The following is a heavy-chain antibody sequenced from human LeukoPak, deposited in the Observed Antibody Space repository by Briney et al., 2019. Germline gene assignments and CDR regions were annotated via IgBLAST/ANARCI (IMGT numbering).Heavy chain of an antibody. V-gene: IGHV3-30*18. CDR2: ISYDGSNK. J-gene: IGHJ4*02. CDR1: GFTFSSYG. CDR3: AKDDDGSGSYYVVY. D-gene: IGHD3-10*01. Sequence: GGSLRLSCAASGFTFSSYGMHWVRQAPGKGLEWVAVISYDGSNKYYADSVKGRFTISRDNSKNTLYLQMNSLRAEDTAVYYCAKDDDGSGSYYVVYWGQGTLVTVSS.